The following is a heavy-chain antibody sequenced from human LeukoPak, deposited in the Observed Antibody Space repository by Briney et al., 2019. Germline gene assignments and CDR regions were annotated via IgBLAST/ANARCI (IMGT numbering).Heavy chain of an antibody. V-gene: IGHV3-48*03. CDR3: AKNRDGYNSN. CDR2: ISSSGSTI. D-gene: IGHD5-24*01. J-gene: IGHJ4*02. Sequence: GGSLRLSCAASGFTFSSYEMNWVRQAPGKGLEWVSHISSSGSTIYYADSVKGRFTISRDNAKNSLYLQMNSLRAEDTAVYYCAKNRDGYNSNWGQGTLVTVSS. CDR1: GFTFSSYE.